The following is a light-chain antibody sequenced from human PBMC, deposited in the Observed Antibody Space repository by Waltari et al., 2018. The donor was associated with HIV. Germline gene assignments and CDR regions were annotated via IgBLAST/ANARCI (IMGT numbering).Light chain of an antibody. CDR2: AAS. Sequence: DIQMTQSPSSVSASVGDRVTLTCRASQYISSWLAWYQQKPGKAPKLLIYAASTLQSGVPSRFSGSGSGTDFTLTISSLRPEDFATYYCLQANSFPYTFGQGTKLEIK. CDR1: QYISSW. CDR3: LQANSFPYT. V-gene: IGKV1D-12*01. J-gene: IGKJ2*01.